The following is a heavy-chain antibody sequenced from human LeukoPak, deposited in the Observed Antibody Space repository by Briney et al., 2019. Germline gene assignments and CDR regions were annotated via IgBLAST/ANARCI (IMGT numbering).Heavy chain of an antibody. CDR1: EFTFNNYA. Sequence: GGSLRLSCAASEFTFNNYAMSWVRQAPGKGLEWVAVISYDGSNKYYADSVKGRFTISRDNSKNTLYLQMNSLRAEDTAVYYCARGPYSSSWRFDYWGQGTLVTVSS. J-gene: IGHJ4*02. CDR2: ISYDGSNK. CDR3: ARGPYSSSWRFDY. V-gene: IGHV3-30-3*01. D-gene: IGHD6-13*01.